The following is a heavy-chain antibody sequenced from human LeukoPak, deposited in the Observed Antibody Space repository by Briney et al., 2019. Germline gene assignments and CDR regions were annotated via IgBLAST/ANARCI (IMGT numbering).Heavy chain of an antibody. CDR3: ALPGVSLYAFDI. J-gene: IGHJ3*02. CDR1: GYIFTSYD. Sequence: ASVKVSCKASGYIFTSYDINWVRQATGQGLEWMGWMNPNSGNTGYAQKFQGRVTMTRNTSISTAYMELSSLRSEDTAVYYCALPGVSLYAFDIWGQGTMVTVSS. CDR2: MNPNSGNT. V-gene: IGHV1-8*01. D-gene: IGHD2-8*01.